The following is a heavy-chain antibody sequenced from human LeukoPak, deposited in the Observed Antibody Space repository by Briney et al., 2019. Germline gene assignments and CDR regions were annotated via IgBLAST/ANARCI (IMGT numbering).Heavy chain of an antibody. V-gene: IGHV1-2*02. CDR3: ARGGRIVTFVDFWSGSLRLFDY. CDR2: INPNSGGT. D-gene: IGHD3-3*01. CDR1: GYTFTDYY. Sequence: ASVKVSCKVYGYTFTDYYMHWVRQAPGQGLEWMGWINPNSGGTNYAQRFLGTVTMTRDRSISVASMELNRLRSDDTAVYYCARGGRIVTFVDFWSGSLRLFDYWGQGTLVTVSS. J-gene: IGHJ4*02.